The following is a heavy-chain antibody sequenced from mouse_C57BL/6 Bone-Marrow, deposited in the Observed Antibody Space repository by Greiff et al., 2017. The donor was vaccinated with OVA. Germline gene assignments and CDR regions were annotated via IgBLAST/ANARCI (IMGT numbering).Heavy chain of an antibody. CDR3: ARRDSNYAWFAY. CDR2: ISNGGGST. CDR1: GFTFSDYY. V-gene: IGHV5-12*01. J-gene: IGHJ3*01. Sequence: EVKLVESGGGLVQPGGSLKLSCAASGFTFSDYYMYWVRQTPEKRLEWVAYISNGGGSTYYPDTVKGRFTISRENAKNTLYLQMSRLKSEDTAMYYCARRDSNYAWFAYWGQETLVTVSA. D-gene: IGHD2-5*01.